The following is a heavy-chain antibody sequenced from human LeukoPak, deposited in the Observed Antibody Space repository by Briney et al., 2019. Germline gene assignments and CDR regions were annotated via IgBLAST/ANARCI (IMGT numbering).Heavy chain of an antibody. Sequence: GASVKVSCKASGYTFTDYYIHWVRQAPGQGLEWMAWINPKSGVTIYAQKFQGRVTMTRDTSISTAYMELSRLRSDDTAVYYCATYYYDSSGYSLAFDIWGQGTMVTVSS. CDR2: INPKSGVT. CDR3: ATYYYDSSGYSLAFDI. D-gene: IGHD3-22*01. J-gene: IGHJ3*02. CDR1: GYTFTDYY. V-gene: IGHV1-2*02.